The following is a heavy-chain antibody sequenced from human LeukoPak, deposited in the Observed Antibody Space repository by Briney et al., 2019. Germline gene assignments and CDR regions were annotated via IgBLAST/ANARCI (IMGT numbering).Heavy chain of an antibody. V-gene: IGHV3-43*02. Sequence: GGSLRLSCAASGFTFDDYGMHWVRQAPGKGLEWVSLISWDGGSTYYADSVKGRFTISRDNSKNSLYLQMNSLRTEDTALYYCAKDGFGGYYMDVWGKGTTVTISS. CDR1: GFTFDDYG. CDR3: AKDGFGGYYMDV. CDR2: ISWDGGST. J-gene: IGHJ6*03. D-gene: IGHD3-16*01.